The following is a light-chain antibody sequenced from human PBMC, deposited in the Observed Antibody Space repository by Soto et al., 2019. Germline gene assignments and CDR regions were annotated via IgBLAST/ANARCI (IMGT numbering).Light chain of an antibody. CDR3: QQYGTSPPLYT. V-gene: IGKV1-5*01. CDR1: QSISRS. CDR2: DAS. Sequence: DIQMTQSPSTLSASVGDRVTITCRASQSISRSLAWYQQKPGKAPNLLIYDASSLESGVPSRFSGSGFGTEFTLTISSLQPDDFATYYCQQYGTSPPLYTFGQGTRLEIK. J-gene: IGKJ2*01.